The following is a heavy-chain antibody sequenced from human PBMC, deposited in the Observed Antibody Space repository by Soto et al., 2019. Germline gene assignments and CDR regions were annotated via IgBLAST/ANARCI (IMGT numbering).Heavy chain of an antibody. CDR3: ARRGHSYGLDV. CDR1: GYNFATYW. D-gene: IGHD3-10*01. CDR2: IYAGDSDT. J-gene: IGHJ6*02. V-gene: IGHV5-51*01. Sequence: GESLQISCKGSGYNFATYWSAWVRQLPGKGPEWMGIIYAGDSDTSYSPSFQGQVTISVDKSISTAYLQWNSLKASDTAMYYCARRGHSYGLDVWGQGTKVTVSS.